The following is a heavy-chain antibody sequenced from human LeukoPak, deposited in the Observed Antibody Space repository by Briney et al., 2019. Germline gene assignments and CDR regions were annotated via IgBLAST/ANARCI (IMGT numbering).Heavy chain of an antibody. D-gene: IGHD3-22*01. Sequence: PSETLSLTCTVFGGSFTDYFWTWIRHSPGKGLEWIGGINDYTGDTNYNPSLNSRVSISLEKSKNQFSLELRSVTAADTAVYYCARGRIAKIVVVHSFSYGMDVWGQGTTVTVSS. V-gene: IGHV4-34*01. CDR2: INDYTGDT. J-gene: IGHJ6*02. CDR1: GGSFTDYF. CDR3: ARGRIAKIVVVHSFSYGMDV.